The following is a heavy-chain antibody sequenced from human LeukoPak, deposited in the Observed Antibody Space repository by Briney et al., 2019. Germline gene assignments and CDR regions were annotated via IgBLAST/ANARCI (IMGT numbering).Heavy chain of an antibody. Sequence: GRSLRLSCAASGFTFSSYWMHWVRQAPGKVLVWVSHIESDGSSTSYADSVKGRFTISRDNAKNTLYLQMNSLRAEDTAVYYCARGSFDYWGQGTLVTVSS. CDR3: ARGSFDY. CDR1: GFTFSSYW. V-gene: IGHV3-74*01. J-gene: IGHJ4*02. CDR2: IESDGSST.